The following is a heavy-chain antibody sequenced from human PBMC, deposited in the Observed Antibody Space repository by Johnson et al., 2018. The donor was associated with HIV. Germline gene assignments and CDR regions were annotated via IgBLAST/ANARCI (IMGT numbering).Heavy chain of an antibody. CDR2: IYSGGST. V-gene: IGHV3-66*01. CDR3: ARDLSEGELGHASDI. Sequence: EVQLVESGGGLVQPGGSLRLSCAASAFTVSSNYMSWVRQAPGKGLEWVSVIYSGGSTYYADSVKGRFTISRDNSKNTLYLQMNSLRAEDTAVYYCARDLSEGELGHASDIRGQGTMVTVSS. J-gene: IGHJ3*02. CDR1: AFTVSSNY. D-gene: IGHD1-26*01.